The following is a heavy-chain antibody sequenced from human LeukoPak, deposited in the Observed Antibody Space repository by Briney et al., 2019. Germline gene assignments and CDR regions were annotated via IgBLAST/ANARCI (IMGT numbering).Heavy chain of an antibody. J-gene: IGHJ4*02. CDR1: GFTSSSYS. CDR2: ISTSTTTI. V-gene: IGHV3-48*01. Sequence: GGSLRLSCEASGFTSSSYSMNWVRQAPGKGLEWFSYISTSTTTIYYANSVKGRFTISRDNAKKSLYLQMNSLRAEDTAVYYCARDRLVRGVNNYYFDYWGQGTLVTVSS. D-gene: IGHD3-10*02. CDR3: ARDRLVRGVNNYYFDY.